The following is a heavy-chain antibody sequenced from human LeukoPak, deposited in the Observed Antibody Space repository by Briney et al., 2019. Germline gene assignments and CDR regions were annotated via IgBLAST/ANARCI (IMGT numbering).Heavy chain of an antibody. Sequence: GGSLRLSCAASGFTFSDYYMSWIRQAPGKGLEWVSYISSGGNTLYYADSVKGRFTISRDNAKNSLYLQTNSLRGEDTAVYYCGRDLESSGYSSVGYWGQGTLVTVSS. J-gene: IGHJ4*02. CDR1: GFTFSDYY. D-gene: IGHD3-22*01. CDR2: ISSGGNTL. CDR3: GRDLESSGYSSVGY. V-gene: IGHV3-11*01.